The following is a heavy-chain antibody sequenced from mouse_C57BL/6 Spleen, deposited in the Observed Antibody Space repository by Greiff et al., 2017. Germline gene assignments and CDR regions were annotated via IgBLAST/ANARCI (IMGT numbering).Heavy chain of an antibody. V-gene: IGHV1-77*01. CDR3: ARSECGYYGSSPYYYAMDY. Sequence: VQGVESGAELVKPGASVKISCKASGYTFTDYYINWVKPRPGQGLEWIGKLGPGRGSTYYNEKFKGKATLTADKSSSTAYMQRNSRTSEDSAVDFCARSECGYYGSSPYYYAMDYWGQGTSVTVSS. CDR1: GYTFTDYY. D-gene: IGHD1-1*01. CDR2: LGPGRGST. J-gene: IGHJ4*01.